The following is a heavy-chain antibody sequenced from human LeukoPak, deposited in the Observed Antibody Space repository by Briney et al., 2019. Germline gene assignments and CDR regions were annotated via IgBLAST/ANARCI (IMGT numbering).Heavy chain of an antibody. D-gene: IGHD3-9*01. CDR1: GFTFSSYS. Sequence: PGGSLRLSCAASGFTFSSYSMNWVRQAPGKGLEWVSSISSSSSYIYYADSVKGRFTISRDSAKNSLYLQMNSLRAEDTAVYYCARDAFSNYDILTGYCDYWGQGTLVTVSS. J-gene: IGHJ4*02. CDR3: ARDAFSNYDILTGYCDY. CDR2: ISSSSSYI. V-gene: IGHV3-21*01.